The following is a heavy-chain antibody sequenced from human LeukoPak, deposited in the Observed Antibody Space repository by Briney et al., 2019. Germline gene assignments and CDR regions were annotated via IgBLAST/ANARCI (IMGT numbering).Heavy chain of an antibody. CDR3: ARDVVVVPAAIHYGMDV. CDR2: INHSGRT. CDR1: GGSFSDYF. V-gene: IGHV4-34*01. Sequence: PETLSLTCAVYGGSFSDYFWGWIRQPPGKGLEWIGEINHSGRTYYNPSLKSRVTISVDTSKNQFSLNLSSVTAADTAVYYCARDVVVVPAAIHYGMDVWGQGTTVTVSS. D-gene: IGHD2-2*01. J-gene: IGHJ6*02.